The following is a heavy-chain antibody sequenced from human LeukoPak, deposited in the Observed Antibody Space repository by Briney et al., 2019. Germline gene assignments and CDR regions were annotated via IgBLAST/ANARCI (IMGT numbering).Heavy chain of an antibody. Sequence: PGGSLRLSCAASGFSFSSYAMNWVRQAPGKGLEWVSVICGSSSSTYYVDSVKGRFTNSRDNSKNTLYLQMNSLRAEDTAIYYCAKGSGGSCHSATDYWGQGTLVTVSS. D-gene: IGHD2-15*01. J-gene: IGHJ4*02. CDR2: ICGSSSST. CDR1: GFSFSSYA. CDR3: AKGSGGSCHSATDY. V-gene: IGHV3-23*01.